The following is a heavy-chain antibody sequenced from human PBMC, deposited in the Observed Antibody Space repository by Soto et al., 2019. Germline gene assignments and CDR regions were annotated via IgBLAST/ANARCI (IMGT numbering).Heavy chain of an antibody. CDR3: ARDTGNDGSLDY. CDR2: ISYDGSNK. D-gene: IGHD1-1*01. V-gene: IGHV3-30-3*01. J-gene: IGHJ4*02. Sequence: GGSLRLSCAASGFTFSSYAMHWVRQAPGKGLEWVAVISYDGSNKYYADSVKGRFTISRDNSKNTLYLQMNSLRAEDTAVYYCARDTGNDGSLDYWGQGTLVTVSS. CDR1: GFTFSSYA.